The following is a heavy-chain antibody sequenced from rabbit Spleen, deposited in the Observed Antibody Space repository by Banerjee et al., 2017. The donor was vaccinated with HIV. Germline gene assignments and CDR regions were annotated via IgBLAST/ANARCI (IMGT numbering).Heavy chain of an antibody. CDR3: ARDSGTSFSSYGMDL. Sequence: CIEVGSCDFTYYASWAKGRFTISKTSSTTVTLQVTSLTAADTATYFCARDSGTSFSSYGMDLWGPGTLVTVS. CDR2: IEVGSCDFT. J-gene: IGHJ6*01. V-gene: IGHV1S40*01. D-gene: IGHD8-1*01.